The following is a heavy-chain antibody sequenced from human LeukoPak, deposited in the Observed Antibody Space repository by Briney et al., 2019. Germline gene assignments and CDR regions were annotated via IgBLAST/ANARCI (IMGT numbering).Heavy chain of an antibody. D-gene: IGHD6-6*01. CDR2: INPNSGGT. CDR1: GYTFTGYY. Sequence: AASVKVSCKASGYTFTGYYMHWVRQAPGQGLEWMGRINPNSGGTNYAQKFQGRVTMTRDTSISTAYMELSRLRSDNTAVYYCARVEYSSSSGWFDPWGQGTLVTVSS. J-gene: IGHJ5*02. V-gene: IGHV1-2*06. CDR3: ARVEYSSSSGWFDP.